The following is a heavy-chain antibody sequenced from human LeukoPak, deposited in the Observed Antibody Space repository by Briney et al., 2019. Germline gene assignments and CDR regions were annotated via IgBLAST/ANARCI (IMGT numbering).Heavy chain of an antibody. J-gene: IGHJ4*02. Sequence: SETLSLTCSISGGSITSYHWSWIRQPPGKGLEWIGYIYYSGSTNYNPSLKSRVTISVDTSKNQFSLNLRSVTAADTAVYYCARGSRDGYNHFDYWGQGTLVTVSS. V-gene: IGHV4-59*01. CDR2: IYYSGST. D-gene: IGHD5-24*01. CDR1: GGSITSYH. CDR3: ARGSRDGYNHFDY.